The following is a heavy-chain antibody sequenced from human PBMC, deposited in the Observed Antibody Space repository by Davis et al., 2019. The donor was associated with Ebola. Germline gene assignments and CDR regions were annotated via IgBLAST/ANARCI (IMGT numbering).Heavy chain of an antibody. CDR1: GFTFSDYY. Sequence: GGSLRLSCAASGFTFSDYYMSWIRQAPGKGLEWVSRISAIGGDTYYADSVKGRFTISRDNSKNTLNLQMNSLRAEDTAIYYCAKLDYNDSYFQDWGQGTLVTVSS. J-gene: IGHJ1*01. CDR2: ISAIGGDT. D-gene: IGHD4-17*01. CDR3: AKLDYNDSYFQD. V-gene: IGHV3-23*01.